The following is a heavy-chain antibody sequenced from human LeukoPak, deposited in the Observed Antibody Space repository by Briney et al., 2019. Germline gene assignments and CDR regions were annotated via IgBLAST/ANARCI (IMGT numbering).Heavy chain of an antibody. Sequence: PSETLSLTCAVSGGSISSGGYSWSWLRQPPGKGLEWIGYIYHSGGTYYNPSLKSRVTISLDRSKNQFSLKLSSVTAADTAVYYCARADSSGYYFDYWGQGTLVTVSS. V-gene: IGHV4-30-2*01. CDR2: IYHSGGT. CDR1: GGSISSGGYS. J-gene: IGHJ4*02. D-gene: IGHD3-22*01. CDR3: ARADSSGYYFDY.